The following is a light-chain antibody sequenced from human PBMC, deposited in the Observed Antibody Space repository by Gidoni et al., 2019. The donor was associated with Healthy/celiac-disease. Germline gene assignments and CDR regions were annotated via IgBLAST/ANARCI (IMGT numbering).Light chain of an antibody. CDR2: DAS. Sequence: EIVFTQSPATLTLSPGERATLSCRSSQSVRSYLAWYQQKPGQAPRLLIYDASNRATGIPARFSGSGSGTDFTLTISRLETEDFAVYYCQQRSNWLPYTFGQXTKLEIK. V-gene: IGKV3-11*01. CDR1: QSVRSY. J-gene: IGKJ2*01. CDR3: QQRSNWLPYT.